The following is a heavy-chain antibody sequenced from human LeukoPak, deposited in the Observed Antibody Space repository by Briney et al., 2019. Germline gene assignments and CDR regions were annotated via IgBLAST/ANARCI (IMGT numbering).Heavy chain of an antibody. CDR2: INPKSGGT. Sequence: ASVKVSCKASGYTFTGYYMHWVRQAPGQGLEWMGWINPKSGGTNYAQKFQGRVTMTRDTSISTAYMELSSLRSDDTAVYYCAKDGSSSWYIGANKYFQHWGQGTLVTVSS. V-gene: IGHV1-2*02. D-gene: IGHD6-13*01. CDR3: AKDGSSSWYIGANKYFQH. CDR1: GYTFTGYY. J-gene: IGHJ1*01.